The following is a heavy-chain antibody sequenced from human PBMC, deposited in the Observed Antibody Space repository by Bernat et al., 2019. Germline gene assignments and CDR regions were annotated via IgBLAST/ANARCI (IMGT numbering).Heavy chain of an antibody. Sequence: QVQLQESGPGLVKPSQTLSLTCTVSGGSISSGGYYWSWIRQHPGKGLEWIGYIYYSGCTYYNPSLKSRVTISVDTSKNQFSLKLSSVTAADTAVYYCARGIVATGYYFDYWGQGTLVTVSS. D-gene: IGHD5-12*01. CDR2: IYYSGCT. V-gene: IGHV4-31*03. CDR3: ARGIVATGYYFDY. J-gene: IGHJ4*02. CDR1: GGSISSGGYY.